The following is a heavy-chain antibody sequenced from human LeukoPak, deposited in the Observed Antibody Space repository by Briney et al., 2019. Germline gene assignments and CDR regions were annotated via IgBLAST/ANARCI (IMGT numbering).Heavy chain of an antibody. CDR1: GFTFSSYM. J-gene: IGHJ2*01. Sequence: GGSLRLSCAASGFTFSSYMMTWVRQAPGKGLEWVANIKPDGGEKFYVDSVRGRFTISRDNAKNSLYLQMNSLRAEDMALYYCAKDGRPFDLWGRGTLVTVSS. V-gene: IGHV3-7*03. CDR3: AKDGRPFDL. CDR2: IKPDGGEK.